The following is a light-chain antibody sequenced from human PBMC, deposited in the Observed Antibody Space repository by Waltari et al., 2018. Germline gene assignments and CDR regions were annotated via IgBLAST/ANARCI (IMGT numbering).Light chain of an antibody. V-gene: IGLV2-8*01. CDR3: SLGAGSHNFYD. Sequence: QSALTQPPSASGSPGQSVTISCTGTGSGGSVSWYQQLPGKAPKLLIYEVSKRPSGGPDRLSGPKSGNHASLTVSGAPAEGGGEYFGSLGAGSHNFYDFGSGTKVTVL. CDR2: EVS. J-gene: IGLJ1*01. CDR1: GSGGS.